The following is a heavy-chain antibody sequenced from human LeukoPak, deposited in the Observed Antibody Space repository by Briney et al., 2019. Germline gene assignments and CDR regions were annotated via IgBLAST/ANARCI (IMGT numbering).Heavy chain of an antibody. J-gene: IGHJ6*03. CDR1: GFTFSSYS. CDR3: ARSSTTEILYYYYYYMDV. CDR2: ISSSSSYI. D-gene: IGHD4-17*01. Sequence: GGSLRLSCAASGFTFSSYSMNWVRQAPGKGLEWVSSISSSSSYIYYADSVKGRFTISRDNAKNSLYLQMNSLRAEDTAVYYCARSSTTEILYYYYYYMDVWGKGTTVTVSS. V-gene: IGHV3-21*01.